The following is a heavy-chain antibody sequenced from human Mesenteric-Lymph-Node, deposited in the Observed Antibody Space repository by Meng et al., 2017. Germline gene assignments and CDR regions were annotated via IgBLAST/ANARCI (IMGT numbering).Heavy chain of an antibody. CDR1: GGSFSGYY. CDR3: ARGLMITFGGVIVGHP. D-gene: IGHD3-16*02. J-gene: IGHJ5*02. Sequence: QGQLQQWGAGLLNPSGTLSLTGAVYGGSFSGYYWSWSRQPPGKGLEWIGEINHSGSTNYNPSLKSRVTISVDTSKNQFSLKLSSVTAADTAVYYCARGLMITFGGVIVGHPWGQGTLVTVSS. V-gene: IGHV4-34*01. CDR2: INHSGST.